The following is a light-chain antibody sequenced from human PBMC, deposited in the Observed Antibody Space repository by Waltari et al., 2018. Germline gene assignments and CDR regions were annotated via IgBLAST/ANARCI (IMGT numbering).Light chain of an antibody. CDR1: QSVRSN. V-gene: IGKV3-15*01. J-gene: IGKJ1*01. CDR2: GAS. CDR3: QQYNNWPPWT. Sequence: EIVMTQSPATLSVSPGERATLSCRASQSVRSNLAWYQQKPGQAPRLLMYGASTRATGIPARFSGSGSGTEFTFTISSLQSEDFAVYYCQQYNNWPPWTFGQGTKVEIK.